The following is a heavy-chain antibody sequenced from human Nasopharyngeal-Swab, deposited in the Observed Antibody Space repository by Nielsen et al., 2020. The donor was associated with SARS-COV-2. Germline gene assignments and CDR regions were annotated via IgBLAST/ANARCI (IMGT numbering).Heavy chain of an antibody. Sequence: ESLKISCAASGFTFSSYSMNWVRQAPGKGLEWVSSISSSSSYIYYADSVKGRFTISRDNAKNSLYLQMNSLRAEDTAVYYCARDLSDDILTGYYYFDYWGQGTLVTVSS. CDR3: ARDLSDDILTGYYYFDY. D-gene: IGHD3-9*01. V-gene: IGHV3-21*01. J-gene: IGHJ4*02. CDR2: ISSSSSYI. CDR1: GFTFSSYS.